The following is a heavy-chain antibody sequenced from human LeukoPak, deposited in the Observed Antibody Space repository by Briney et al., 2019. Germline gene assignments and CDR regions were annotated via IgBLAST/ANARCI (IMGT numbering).Heavy chain of an antibody. V-gene: IGHV3-74*01. D-gene: IGHD5-24*01. CDR2: IKTVGSWT. J-gene: IGHJ5*02. Sequence: GGSLRLSCATSGFTFSSYWMHWVRQAPGTGLVWVSRIKTVGSWTTYAGSVKGRFTISRDNAKKTLYLQMSSLRAEDTAVYDWARGLLTGLATSGDNWFGPWGQGTLVTVSS. CDR3: ARGLLTGLATSGDNWFGP. CDR1: GFTFSSYW.